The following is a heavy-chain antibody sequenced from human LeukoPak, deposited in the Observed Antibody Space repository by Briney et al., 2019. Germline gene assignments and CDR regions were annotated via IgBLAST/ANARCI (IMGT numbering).Heavy chain of an antibody. J-gene: IGHJ4*02. CDR1: GFTFDDYA. CDR2: ISWNSGSI. CDR3: ARDQYYSGSYAQEY. D-gene: IGHD1-26*01. V-gene: IGHV3-9*01. Sequence: GGSLRLSCAASGFTFDDYAMHWVRQAPGKGLEWVSGISWNSGSIGYADSVKGRFTISRDNAKNSLYLQMNSLRAEDTAVYYCARDQYYSGSYAQEYWGQGTLVTVSS.